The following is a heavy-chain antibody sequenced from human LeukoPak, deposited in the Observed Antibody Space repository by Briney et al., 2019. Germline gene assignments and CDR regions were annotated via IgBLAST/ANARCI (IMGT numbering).Heavy chain of an antibody. CDR2: ISYDGSNK. CDR3: ARVNEQQLAVDYFDY. Sequence: GRSLRLSCAASGFTFSSYAMHWVRQAPGKGLEWVPVISYDGSNKYYADSVKGRFTISRDNSKNTLYLQMNSLRAEDTAVYYCARVNEQQLAVDYFDYWGQGTLVTVSS. CDR1: GFTFSSYA. D-gene: IGHD6-6*01. V-gene: IGHV3-30-3*01. J-gene: IGHJ4*02.